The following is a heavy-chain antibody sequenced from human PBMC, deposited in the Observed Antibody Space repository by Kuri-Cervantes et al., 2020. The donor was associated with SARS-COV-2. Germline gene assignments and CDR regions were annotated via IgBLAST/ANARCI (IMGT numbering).Heavy chain of an antibody. CDR2: ISYVGNNK. Sequence: GGSLRLSCAASGFTFISFAMHWVPQAPGKGLGWVAVISYVGNNKYFAESVRGRFPITRDNSKNTLYLKMSSLRAEDTAMYYCARDRIGVHDSWGQGTLVTVSS. V-gene: IGHV3-30-3*01. CDR3: ARDRIGVHDS. D-gene: IGHD2-15*01. CDR1: GFTFISFA. J-gene: IGHJ4*02.